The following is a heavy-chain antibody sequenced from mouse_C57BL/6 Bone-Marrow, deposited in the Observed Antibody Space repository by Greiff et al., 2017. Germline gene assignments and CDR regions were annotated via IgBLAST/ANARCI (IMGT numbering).Heavy chain of an antibody. CDR3: ARDPAQATEHYAMDY. D-gene: IGHD3-2*02. J-gene: IGHJ4*01. Sequence: EVQLKESGGGLVKPGGSLKLSCAASGFTFSSYAMSWVRQTPEKRLEWVATISDGGSYTYYPDNVKGRFTISRDNAKNNLYLQMSHLKSEDTAMYYCARDPAQATEHYAMDYWGQGTSVTVSS. CDR2: ISDGGSYT. V-gene: IGHV5-4*01. CDR1: GFTFSSYA.